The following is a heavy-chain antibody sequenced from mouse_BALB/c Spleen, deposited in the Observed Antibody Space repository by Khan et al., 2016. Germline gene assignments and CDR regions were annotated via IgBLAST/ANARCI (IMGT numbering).Heavy chain of an antibody. Sequence: QVQLKQSGPGLVAPSQSLSITCTVSGFSLTRYGVHWVRQPPGKGLEWLGVIWAGGGTDYNSAFMSRLSISKDNSKSQVFLKMHSLQPDDAAMYYCARDPEFITSSTGTIDYWGQGTSVTVSS. CDR3: ARDPEFITSSTGTIDY. CDR1: GFSLTRYG. CDR2: IWAGGGT. V-gene: IGHV2-9*02. J-gene: IGHJ4*01. D-gene: IGHD1-2*01.